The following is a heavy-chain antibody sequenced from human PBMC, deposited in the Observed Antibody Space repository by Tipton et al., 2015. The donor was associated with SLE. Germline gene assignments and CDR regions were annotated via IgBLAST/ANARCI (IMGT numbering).Heavy chain of an antibody. CDR3: AKDLYHSGWYQGHFEY. V-gene: IGHV3-7*01. CDR1: GFTFSSYW. D-gene: IGHD6-19*01. Sequence: SLRLSCAASGFTFSSYWMSWVRQAPGKGLEWVANIKQDGSEKYYVDSVKGRFTISRDNSKNTLYLQMSSLRVEDTAVYYCAKDLYHSGWYQGHFEYWGQGTPVTVSS. J-gene: IGHJ4*02. CDR2: IKQDGSEK.